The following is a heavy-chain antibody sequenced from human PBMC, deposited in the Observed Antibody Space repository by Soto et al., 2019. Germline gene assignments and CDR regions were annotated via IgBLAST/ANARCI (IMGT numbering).Heavy chain of an antibody. CDR3: ARVVPLDTVSNWFDP. V-gene: IGHV4-59*01. J-gene: IGHJ5*02. CDR2: IYYSGST. Sequence: TLSLTCTGSGGSISSYYWSWIRQPPGKGLEWIGYIYYSGSTNYNPSLKSRVTISVDTTKNQISLKLSSVTAADTAVYYCARVVPLDTVSNWFDPWGQGTLVTVSS. D-gene: IGHD5-18*01. CDR1: GGSISSYY.